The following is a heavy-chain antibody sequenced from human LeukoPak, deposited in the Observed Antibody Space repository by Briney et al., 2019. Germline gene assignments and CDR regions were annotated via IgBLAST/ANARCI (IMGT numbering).Heavy chain of an antibody. J-gene: IGHJ4*02. CDR1: GVSISRYY. V-gene: IGHV4-59*08. CDR2: IYYSGGT. CDR3: ARRVPDFWSGYYTGIWGYYFDY. D-gene: IGHD3-3*01. Sequence: SETLSLTCTVSGVSISRYYWSWIRQPPGKGLEWIGDIYYSGGTTYNPSPKSRVAISVDTPKNQFSLKLSSVTAADTAVYYCARRVPDFWSGYYTGIWGYYFDYWGQGTLVTVSS.